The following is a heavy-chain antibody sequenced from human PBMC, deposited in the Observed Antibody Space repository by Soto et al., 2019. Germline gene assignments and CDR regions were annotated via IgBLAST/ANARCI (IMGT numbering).Heavy chain of an antibody. Sequence: EVQLVESGGGLIQPGGSLRLSCAASGFTVSSDYMSWVRQAPGKGLEWVSVIYTGGSTYYADSVKGRFTFSRDNSKNTLALQVSSRRAEDTAGYYCARAYGGNPALFDPWGQGSLVTVSS. V-gene: IGHV3-53*01. CDR2: IYTGGST. CDR1: GFTVSSDY. D-gene: IGHD4-17*01. CDR3: ARAYGGNPALFDP. J-gene: IGHJ5*02.